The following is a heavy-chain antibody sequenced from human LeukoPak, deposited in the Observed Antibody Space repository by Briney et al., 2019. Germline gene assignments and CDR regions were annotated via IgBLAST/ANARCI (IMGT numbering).Heavy chain of an antibody. CDR3: ARESDYYDSSGYYSDDFDY. V-gene: IGHV3-7*03. CDR2: IKQDGGEK. Sequence: PGGSLRLYCAASGFTFSSYWMSWVRQAPGKGLEWVANIKQDGGEKYYVDSVKGRFTISRDNAKNSLYLQMNSLRAEDTAVYYCARESDYYDSSGYYSDDFDYWGQGTLVTVSS. J-gene: IGHJ4*02. D-gene: IGHD3-22*01. CDR1: GFTFSSYW.